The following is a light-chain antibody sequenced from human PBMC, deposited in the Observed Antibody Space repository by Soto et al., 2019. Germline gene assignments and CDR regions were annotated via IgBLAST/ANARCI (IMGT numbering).Light chain of an antibody. J-gene: IGLJ3*02. V-gene: IGLV2-23*01. CDR1: SSDVGGYNY. CDR3: CSYAGGTSWV. CDR2: EAN. Sequence: QSALTQPASVSGSPGQSITISCTGTSSDVGGYNYVSWYQQHPGKAPKLMIYEANKRPSGVSNRFSGSKSGNTASLTISGLQAEDEADYYCCSYAGGTSWVFGGGTKLTVL.